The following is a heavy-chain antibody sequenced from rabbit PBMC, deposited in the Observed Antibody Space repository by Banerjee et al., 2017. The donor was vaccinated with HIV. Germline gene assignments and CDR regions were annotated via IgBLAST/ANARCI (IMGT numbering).Heavy chain of an antibody. CDR1: GFSFSNKCV. V-gene: IGHV1S45*01. J-gene: IGHJ4*01. D-gene: IGHD1-1*01. CDR3: ARNADGNYITDL. CDR2: MNNGDGST. Sequence: EESGGDLVKPEGSLALTCTASGFSFSNKCVMCWVRQAPGKGLEWIAWMNNGDGSTYYARWAKGRFTVSKTSSTTVTLHMTSLTAADTATYFCARNADGNYITDLWGPGTLVTVS.